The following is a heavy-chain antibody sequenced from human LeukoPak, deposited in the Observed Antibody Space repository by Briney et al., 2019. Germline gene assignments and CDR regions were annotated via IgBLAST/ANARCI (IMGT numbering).Heavy chain of an antibody. D-gene: IGHD6-13*01. J-gene: IGHJ4*02. Sequence: PSETLSLTCTVSGGSISSYYWSWIRQPPGKGLKWIGYIYYSGSTNYNPSLKSRVTISVDTSKNQFSLKLSSVTAADTAVYYCARVWSSSSPDYWGQGTLVTVSS. CDR1: GGSISSYY. CDR3: ARVWSSSSPDY. V-gene: IGHV4-59*01. CDR2: IYYSGST.